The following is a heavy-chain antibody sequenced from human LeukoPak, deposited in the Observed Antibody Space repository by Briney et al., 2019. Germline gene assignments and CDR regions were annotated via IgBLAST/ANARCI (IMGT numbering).Heavy chain of an antibody. CDR1: GGSISSHY. CDR2: IYYSGST. Sequence: SETLSLTCTVSGGSISSHYWSWIRQPPGKGLEWIGSIYYSGSTYYNPSLKSRVTISVDTSKNQFSLKLSSVTAADTAVYYCVRLYGSGSYSVWGQGTLVTVSS. D-gene: IGHD3-10*01. J-gene: IGHJ4*02. CDR3: VRLYGSGSYSV. V-gene: IGHV4-39*01.